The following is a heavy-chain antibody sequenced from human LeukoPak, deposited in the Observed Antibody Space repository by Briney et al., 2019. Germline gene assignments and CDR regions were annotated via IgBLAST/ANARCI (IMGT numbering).Heavy chain of an antibody. J-gene: IGHJ4*02. CDR3: AKILSGTYSFDL. D-gene: IGHD1-26*01. V-gene: IGHV3-23*01. CDR1: GSTFSTYP. CDR2: ISGNSVTI. Sequence: GGSLRLSCTASGSTFSTYPMTWVRQAPGQGLEWVSAISGNSVTIYYADSVKGPFTISRDNSKNTLYLQMYSLRAEDTAVYYCAKILSGTYSFDLWGQGTLVTVSS.